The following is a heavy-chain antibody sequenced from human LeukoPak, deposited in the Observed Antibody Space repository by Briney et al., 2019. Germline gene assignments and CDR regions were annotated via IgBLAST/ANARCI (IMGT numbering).Heavy chain of an antibody. V-gene: IGHV3-21*01. CDR3: ARDYVWGSYRYSY. Sequence: GGSLRLSCAASRFTFSSYSMNWVRQAPGKGLEWVSSISSSSSYIYYADSVKGRFTISRDNAKNSLYLQMNSLRAEDTAVYYCARDYVWGSYRYSYWGQGTLVTVSS. CDR1: RFTFSSYS. CDR2: ISSSSSYI. J-gene: IGHJ4*02. D-gene: IGHD3-16*02.